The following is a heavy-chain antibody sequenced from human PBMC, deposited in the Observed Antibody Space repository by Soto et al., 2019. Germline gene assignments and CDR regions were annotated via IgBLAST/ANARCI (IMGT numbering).Heavy chain of an antibody. V-gene: IGHV3-33*01. CDR3: ARGRVDGGELDL. J-gene: IGHJ4*02. CDR2: IWYDASNK. D-gene: IGHD1-26*01. CDR1: GFTFRTYG. Sequence: VQLVESGGGVVQPGRSLRLSCAASGFTFRTYGMYWVRQAPGKGLEWVAVIWYDASNKYYADSVKGRFTISRDNSENTLYLQMNSLRAEDMAVYYCARGRVDGGELDLWGQGTLVTVSS.